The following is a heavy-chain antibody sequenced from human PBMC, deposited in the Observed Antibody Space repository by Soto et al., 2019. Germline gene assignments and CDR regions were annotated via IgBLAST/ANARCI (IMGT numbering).Heavy chain of an antibody. CDR2: IFFTGSA. CDR3: ARDGHGMDV. CDR1: GGSVSTGSYD. J-gene: IGHJ6*02. V-gene: IGHV4-61*01. Sequence: ASETLSLTCTVSGGSVSTGSYDWSWIRQPPGKGLEWIGKIFFTGSAHYNPSLRNRVTMSVDTSKDQFSLTLTSVTAADTAVYYCARDGHGMDVWGQGTTVTV.